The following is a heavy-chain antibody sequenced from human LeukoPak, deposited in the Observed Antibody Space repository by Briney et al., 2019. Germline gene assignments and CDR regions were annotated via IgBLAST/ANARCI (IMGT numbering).Heavy chain of an antibody. CDR3: ARYCGSGSCFSFEY. CDR2: VYYSGSA. V-gene: IGHV4-59*08. CDR1: GGSISGYY. J-gene: IGHJ4*02. Sequence: LETLSLTCTVSGGSISGYYWSWIRQPPGKGLEWIGYVYYSGSANYNPSLKSRVTISVDTSKNQFSLKLSAVTAADTAVYYCARYCGSGSCFSFEYWGQGTLVTVSS. D-gene: IGHD2-15*01.